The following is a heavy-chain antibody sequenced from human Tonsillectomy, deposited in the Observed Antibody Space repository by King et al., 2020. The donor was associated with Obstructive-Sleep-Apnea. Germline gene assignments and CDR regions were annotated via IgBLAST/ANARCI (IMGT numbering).Heavy chain of an antibody. V-gene: IGHV5-51*01. CDR1: EYSFSNYW. CDR2: IYPRDSDT. Sequence: VQLVESGAEVKKPGESLKISCKGSEYSFSNYWIAWVRQMPGKGLEWMGIIYPRDSDTRYSPSFQDQVTISVDKSVSTAYLQWSSLKASDSGMYYWARQVDTRPHYYFDAWGQGTPVTVSS. CDR3: ARQVDTRPHYYFDA. J-gene: IGHJ4*02. D-gene: IGHD1-26*01.